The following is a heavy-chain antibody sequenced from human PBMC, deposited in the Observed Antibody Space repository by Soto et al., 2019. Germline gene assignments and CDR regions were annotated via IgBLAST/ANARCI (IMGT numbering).Heavy chain of an antibody. Sequence: ASETLSLTCTVSGGSISSYYWSWIRQPPGKGLEWIGYIYYSGSTNYNPSLKSRVTISVDTSKNQFSLKLSSVTAADTAVYYFARSLIVVVPAAMPGWFDPWGQGTLVTVSS. D-gene: IGHD2-2*01. CDR1: GGSISSYY. J-gene: IGHJ5*02. CDR2: IYYSGST. CDR3: ARSLIVVVPAAMPGWFDP. V-gene: IGHV4-59*08.